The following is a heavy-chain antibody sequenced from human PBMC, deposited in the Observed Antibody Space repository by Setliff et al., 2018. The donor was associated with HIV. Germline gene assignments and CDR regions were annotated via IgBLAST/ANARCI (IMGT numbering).Heavy chain of an antibody. Sequence: SETLSLTCTVSGGSISSSNWWSWVRQPPGKGLEWIGEIYHGGSTNYNPSLKSRVTISVDKSKNQFSLKLASVTAADTAVYYCASGEPYYYDSTGYSGNYFDYWGQGTLVTVSS. CDR1: GGSISSSNW. D-gene: IGHD3-22*01. J-gene: IGHJ4*02. CDR3: ASGEPYYYDSTGYSGNYFDY. V-gene: IGHV4-4*02. CDR2: IYHGGST.